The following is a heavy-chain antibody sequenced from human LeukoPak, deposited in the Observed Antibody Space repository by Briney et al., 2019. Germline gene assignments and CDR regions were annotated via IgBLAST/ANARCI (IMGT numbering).Heavy chain of an antibody. J-gene: IGHJ4*02. V-gene: IGHV3-7*01. D-gene: IGHD6-19*01. Sequence: GGSLRLSCAASGFTFRSYWLSWVRQAPGKGLEWVASINLGGTEKSYVDSVKGRFTISRDNAKNSLYLQMNSLRAEDTAVYYCARDKSVAGHYFDYWGQGTLVTVSS. CDR3: ARDKSVAGHYFDY. CDR2: INLGGTEK. CDR1: GFTFRSYW.